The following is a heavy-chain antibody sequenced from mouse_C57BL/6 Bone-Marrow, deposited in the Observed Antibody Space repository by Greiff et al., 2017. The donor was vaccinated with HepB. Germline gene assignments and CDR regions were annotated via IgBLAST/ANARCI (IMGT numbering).Heavy chain of an antibody. D-gene: IGHD1-1*01. V-gene: IGHV1-59*01. CDR2: IDPSDSYT. Sequence: QVQLQQPGAELVRPGTSVKLSCKASGYTFTSYWMHWVKQRPGQGLEWIGVIDPSDSYTNYNQKFKGKATLTVDTSSSTAYMQLSSLTSEDSAVYYCARIPYYYGSSVPFDYWGQGTTLTVSS. J-gene: IGHJ2*01. CDR1: GYTFTSYW. CDR3: ARIPYYYGSSVPFDY.